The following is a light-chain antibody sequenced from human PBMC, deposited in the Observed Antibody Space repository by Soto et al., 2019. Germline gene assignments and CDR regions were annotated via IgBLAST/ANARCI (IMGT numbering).Light chain of an antibody. CDR2: EAS. V-gene: IGKV1-5*03. CDR1: QSISSW. J-gene: IGKJ1*01. Sequence: DIQMTQSPSTLSASVGDRVTITCRASQSISSWLAWYQQKPGKAPKLRIYEASSLESGVPSRFSGSRSGREFTLTISSLQPDDFATYYCQQYNSYSPRTFGQGTKVEIK. CDR3: QQYNSYSPRT.